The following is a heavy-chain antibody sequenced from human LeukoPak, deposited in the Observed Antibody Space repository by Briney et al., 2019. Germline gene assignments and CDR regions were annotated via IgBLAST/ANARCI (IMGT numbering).Heavy chain of an antibody. CDR2: ISYNGDST. CDR1: GFTFSRHN. Sequence: PGGSLRLSCSGSGFTFSRHNMHWVRQAPGKGLEYVSAISYNGDSTYYVDSVKGRFTISRDKAKNSVYLQMNSLRDEDTGVYYCARESGYGLWFDPWGQGTLVTVSS. CDR3: ARESGYGLWFDP. V-gene: IGHV3-64*04. D-gene: IGHD5-12*01. J-gene: IGHJ5*02.